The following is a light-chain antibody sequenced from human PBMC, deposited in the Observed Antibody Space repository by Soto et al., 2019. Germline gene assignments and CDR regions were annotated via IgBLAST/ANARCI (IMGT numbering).Light chain of an antibody. CDR1: QSVSSSY. Sequence: EIVLTQSPGTLSLSPGERATLSCRASQSVSSSYLAWYQQKPGQAPRLLIYDASSRATGIPDRFSGSGSGTDFTLTISGLEPEDFAVYYCQQYGRLPLTFGGGTKVDIK. J-gene: IGKJ4*01. CDR2: DAS. CDR3: QQYGRLPLT. V-gene: IGKV3-20*01.